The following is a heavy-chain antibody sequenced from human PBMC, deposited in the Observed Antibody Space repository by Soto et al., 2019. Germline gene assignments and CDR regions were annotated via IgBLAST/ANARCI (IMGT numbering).Heavy chain of an antibody. CDR2: ISNDGSKK. V-gene: IGHV3-30*18. J-gene: IGHJ4*02. D-gene: IGHD5-18*01. Sequence: QVQLVDSGGGVVQPGRSLRLSCAASGFIFSNNGMHWVRQAPGKGLEWVALISNDGSKKYYADSVKGRFIISRDNSKNSLHLEMNRLRAADTADYSRAKITLRLSDFDVWGQGTLVIVSS. CDR3: AKITLRLSDFDV. CDR1: GFIFSNNG.